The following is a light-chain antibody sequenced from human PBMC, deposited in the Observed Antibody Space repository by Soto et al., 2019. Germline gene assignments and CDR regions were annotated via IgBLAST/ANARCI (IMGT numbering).Light chain of an antibody. J-gene: IGLJ1*01. CDR1: SSDVGSYNR. CDR3: SLYTSSTTYV. Sequence: QSALTQPPSVSGSPGQSVTISCTGTSSDVGSYNRVSWYQQPPGTAPKLMIYEVSNRPSGVPDRFSGSKSGNTASLTISGLQAEDEADYYCSLYTSSTTYVLGTGKKVTV. CDR2: EVS. V-gene: IGLV2-18*01.